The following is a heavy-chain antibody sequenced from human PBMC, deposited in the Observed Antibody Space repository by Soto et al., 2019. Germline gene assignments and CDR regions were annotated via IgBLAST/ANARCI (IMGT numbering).Heavy chain of an antibody. CDR1: GGSFSGYY. D-gene: IGHD2-8*01. CDR2: INHSGST. Sequence: SDTLSLTCAVYGGSFSGYYWSWIRQPPGKGLEWIGEINHSGSTNYNPSLKSRVTISVDTSKNQFSLKLSSVTAADTAVYYCAGGYCTNGVCFNPYWFDPWGQGTLVTVSS. CDR3: AGGYCTNGVCFNPYWFDP. V-gene: IGHV4-34*01. J-gene: IGHJ5*02.